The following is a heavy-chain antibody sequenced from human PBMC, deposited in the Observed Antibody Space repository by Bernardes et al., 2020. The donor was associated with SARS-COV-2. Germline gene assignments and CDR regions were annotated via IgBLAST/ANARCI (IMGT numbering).Heavy chain of an antibody. CDR2: INHSGST. D-gene: IGHD5-12*01. V-gene: IGHV4-34*01. J-gene: IGHJ4*02. CDR1: GGSFSGYY. CDR3: VRGRSGRDGYPKPGDY. Sequence: SETLSLTCAVYGGSFSGYYWSWVRQSPGPGLAWIGQINHSGSTHYNPSLKSRVTISVDTSKNQFSLKLSSVTAADTAVYYCVRGRSGRDGYPKPGDYWGQGTLVNVSS.